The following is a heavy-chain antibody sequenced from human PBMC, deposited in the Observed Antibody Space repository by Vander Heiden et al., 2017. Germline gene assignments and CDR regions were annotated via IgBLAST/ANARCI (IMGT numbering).Heavy chain of an antibody. CDR3: ARDLATLEWLLSPYGMDV. J-gene: IGHJ6*02. CDR2: ISSSSSYI. Sequence: EVQLVESGGGLVKPGGSLRLSCAASGFTFSSYSLNWVRQAPGKGLEWVSSISSSSSYIYYADSVKGRFTISRDNAKNSLYLQMNSLRAEDTAVYYCARDLATLEWLLSPYGMDVWGQGTTVTVSS. CDR1: GFTFSSYS. D-gene: IGHD3-3*01. V-gene: IGHV3-21*01.